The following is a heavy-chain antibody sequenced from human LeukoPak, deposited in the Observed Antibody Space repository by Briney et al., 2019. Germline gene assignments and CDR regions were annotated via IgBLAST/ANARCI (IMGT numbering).Heavy chain of an antibody. D-gene: IGHD1-20*01. Sequence: GGSLRLSCAASGFTFNNHWMHWVRQAPGKGLVWISRINTDGRTTDYADSVKGRFTISRDNAKNTLYLQMNSLRAEDTAVYYCGRDVNWNQIDYWGQRSLVTVSS. CDR3: GRDVNWNQIDY. V-gene: IGHV3-74*01. CDR2: INTDGRTT. CDR1: GFTFNNHW. J-gene: IGHJ4*02.